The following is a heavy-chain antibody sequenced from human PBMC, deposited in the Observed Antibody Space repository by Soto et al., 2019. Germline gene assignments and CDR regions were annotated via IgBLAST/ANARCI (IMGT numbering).Heavy chain of an antibody. J-gene: IGHJ4*02. V-gene: IGHV3-23*01. CDR1: GFTFSNYV. CDR2: ISGSGDNT. CDR3: AKLILLLALGIDY. Sequence: PGGSLRLSCAASGFTFSNYVMSWVRQAPGKGLEWVSSISGSGDNTYYADSVKGRFTISRDNSKNTLFLQMNSLRAEDTAVYYCAKLILLLALGIDYWGQGALVTGSS. D-gene: IGHD3-3*01.